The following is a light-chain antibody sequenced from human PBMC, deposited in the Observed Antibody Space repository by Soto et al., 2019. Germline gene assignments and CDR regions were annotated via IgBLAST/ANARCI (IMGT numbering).Light chain of an antibody. Sequence: DIQMTQSPSSLSASVGDRVTITCRASQSISSYLNWYQQKPGKAPKLLIYAASSLQSGVPSSFSGSGSGTDFTLTISSLQPEDFATYYCQQSYSRITFGQGTRLEIK. CDR1: QSISSY. CDR3: QQSYSRIT. V-gene: IGKV1-39*01. J-gene: IGKJ5*01. CDR2: AAS.